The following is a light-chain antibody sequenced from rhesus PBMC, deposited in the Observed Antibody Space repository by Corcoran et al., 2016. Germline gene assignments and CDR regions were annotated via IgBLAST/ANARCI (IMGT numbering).Light chain of an antibody. CDR2: KES. Sequence: DIQMTQSPSSLSASVGDRVTITCRASENVNNYLNWYQQKPGKAPKPLIYKESTLQSVVPSRFSGSGSCTDYHFTIRRLQAEDVTTYYCQQGYGTPFTFGPGTKLDIK. CDR3: QQGYGTPFT. CDR1: ENVNNY. J-gene: IGKJ3*01. V-gene: IGKV1-74*01.